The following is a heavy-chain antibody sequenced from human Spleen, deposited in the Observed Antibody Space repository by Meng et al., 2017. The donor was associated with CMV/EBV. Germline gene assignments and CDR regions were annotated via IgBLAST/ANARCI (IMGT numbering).Heavy chain of an antibody. V-gene: IGHV1/OR15-2*02. D-gene: IGHD3-22*01. Sequence: ASVKVSCKASGYTFTGYYMHWVRQAPGQGLEWMGWINSYNGNTNYAHRLRGRLTLTRDTSTSTAYMELRSLTSDDTALYFCATSPNSGGYYRVWGQGTLVTVSS. CDR3: ATSPNSGGYYRV. CDR2: INSYNGNT. CDR1: GYTFTGYY. J-gene: IGHJ4*02.